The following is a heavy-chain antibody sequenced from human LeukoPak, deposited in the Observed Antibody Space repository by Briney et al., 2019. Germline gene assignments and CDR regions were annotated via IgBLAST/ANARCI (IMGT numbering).Heavy chain of an antibody. D-gene: IGHD3-10*01. J-gene: IGHJ4*02. CDR3: ARVLPGSGSYDY. CDR2: IGTVGDT. CDR1: GFSFSTSD. V-gene: IGHV3-13*04. Sequence: GGSLRLSCAASGFSFSTSDMHWVRQSTGKGLEWVSAIGTVGDTYYAASVRGRFTISREGDKSSLYLQMNNLRVGDTAVYYCARVLPGSGSYDYWGQGTLVSVSS.